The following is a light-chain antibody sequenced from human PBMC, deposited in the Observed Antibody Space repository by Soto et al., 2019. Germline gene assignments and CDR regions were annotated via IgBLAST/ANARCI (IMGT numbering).Light chain of an antibody. CDR3: CSFAGTGTSS. CDR2: DVT. V-gene: IGLV2-11*01. J-gene: IGLJ1*01. CDR1: SSDVGRYDY. Sequence: QSVLTQPRSVSGSPGQSVTISCTGTSSDVGRYDYVSWYQQYPGEAPKLIIYDVTERPSGVPDRFSGSKSGNTASLTISGLRAEDEAAYSCCSFAGTGTSSFGSGTKVTVL.